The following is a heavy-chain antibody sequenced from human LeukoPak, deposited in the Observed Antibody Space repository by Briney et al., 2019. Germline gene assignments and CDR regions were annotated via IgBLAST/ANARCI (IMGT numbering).Heavy chain of an antibody. CDR3: AREMAVAGSGVIDS. CDR1: GYTFTGHY. J-gene: IGHJ4*02. CDR2: ISTYNDNT. Sequence: GASVKVSCKASGYTFTGHYMHWVRQAPGQGLEWMGWISTYNDNTHYAQKFQGRVTMTTDTSTNTAYMELRSLRSDDTAVYYCAREMAVAGSGVIDSWGQGTLVTVSS. V-gene: IGHV1-18*04. D-gene: IGHD6-19*01.